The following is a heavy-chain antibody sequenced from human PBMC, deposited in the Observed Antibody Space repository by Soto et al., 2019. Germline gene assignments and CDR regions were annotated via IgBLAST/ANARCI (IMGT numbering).Heavy chain of an antibody. Sequence: PGGSLRLSCAASGFTFSDYYMSWIRQAPGKGLEWVGRIKNYIEGATTDYAAPVKGRFTISRDDSRNRLYLQMNSLKTEDTAIYYCVTDAGNFGLAGFGYWGRGTLVTVSS. CDR3: VTDAGNFGLAGFGY. V-gene: IGHV3-15*01. CDR1: GFTFSDYY. D-gene: IGHD3-3*02. J-gene: IGHJ4*02. CDR2: IKNYIEGATT.